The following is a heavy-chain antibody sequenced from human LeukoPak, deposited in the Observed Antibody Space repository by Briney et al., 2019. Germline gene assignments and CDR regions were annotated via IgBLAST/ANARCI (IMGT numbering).Heavy chain of an antibody. V-gene: IGHV1-46*01. Sequence: GASVKVSCKASGYTFTSYYMHWVRQAPGQGLEWTGIINPSGGSTSYAQKFQGRVTITRDTSASTAYMELSSLRSEDTAVYYCARDYGDYVLDYWGQGTLVTVSS. CDR3: ARDYGDYVLDY. CDR2: INPSGGST. D-gene: IGHD4-17*01. J-gene: IGHJ4*02. CDR1: GYTFTSYY.